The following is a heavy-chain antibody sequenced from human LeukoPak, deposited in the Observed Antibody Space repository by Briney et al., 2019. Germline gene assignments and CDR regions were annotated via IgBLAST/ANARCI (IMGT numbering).Heavy chain of an antibody. Sequence: GGSLRLSCAASGFTFSSYGMHWVRQAPGKRLEWVAVISYDGSNKYYADSVKGRFTISRDNSKNTLYLQMNSLRAEDTAVYYCARVGRIYSYGPYHFDYWGQGTLVTVSS. J-gene: IGHJ4*02. V-gene: IGHV3-30*03. CDR1: GFTFSSYG. CDR2: ISYDGSNK. CDR3: ARVGRIYSYGPYHFDY. D-gene: IGHD5-18*01.